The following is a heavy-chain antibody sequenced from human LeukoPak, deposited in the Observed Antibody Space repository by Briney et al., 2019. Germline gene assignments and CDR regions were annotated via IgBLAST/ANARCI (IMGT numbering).Heavy chain of an antibody. D-gene: IGHD5-12*01. CDR2: IRYDGSSK. V-gene: IGHV3-30*02. CDR1: GFTFSSYD. CDR3: AKGGGYDWKGIDY. Sequence: GGSLRLSCAASGFTFSSYDMHWVRQAPGKGLEWVAFIRYDGSSKYYVDSVKGRFTFSRDNSKNTLYQQMNSLRAEDTAVYYCAKGGGYDWKGIDYWGQGTLVTVSS. J-gene: IGHJ4*02.